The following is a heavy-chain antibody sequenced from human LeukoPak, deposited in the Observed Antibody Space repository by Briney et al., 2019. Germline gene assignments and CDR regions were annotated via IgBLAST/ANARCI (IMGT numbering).Heavy chain of an antibody. CDR1: GGSLSSSNC. J-gene: IGHJ4*02. V-gene: IGHV4-4*02. Sequence: SETLSLTCAVSGGSLSSSNCWSWVRPPPGKGLEWIGDIYHSGSTNYNPSLNSRVTISVDKSKNQFSLELSAVTAADTVVYYCARFYSTGWYLGYWGREPWSASPQ. CDR3: ARFYSTGWYLGY. D-gene: IGHD6-19*01. CDR2: IYHSGST.